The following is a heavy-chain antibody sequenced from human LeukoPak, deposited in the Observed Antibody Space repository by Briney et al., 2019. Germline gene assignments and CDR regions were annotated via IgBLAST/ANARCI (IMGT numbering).Heavy chain of an antibody. CDR1: GFTFSSYS. CDR3: ARATLTDNYYYDSSGLGMDV. CDR2: ISSSSSTI. Sequence: GGSLRLSCAASGFTFSSYSMNWVRQAAGKGLEWVSYISSSSSTIYYADSVKGRFTISRDNAKNSLYLQMNSLRAEDTAVYYCARATLTDNYYYDSSGLGMDVWGQGTTVTVSS. D-gene: IGHD3-22*01. V-gene: IGHV3-48*04. J-gene: IGHJ6*02.